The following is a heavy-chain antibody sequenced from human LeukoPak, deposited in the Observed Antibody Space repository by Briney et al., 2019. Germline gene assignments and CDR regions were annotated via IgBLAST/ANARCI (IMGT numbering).Heavy chain of an antibody. CDR1: GFTFSGYT. CDR3: ARDTLWE. J-gene: IGHJ4*02. D-gene: IGHD1-26*01. Sequence: GTSLRLSCAVSGFTFSGYTMHWVRQAPGKGLEWVAVISFDGSNKYYGDSVKGCFTISRDHSKNTLYLQMNSLRPDDTDIYYCARDTLWEWGQGTLVTVSS. V-gene: IGHV3-30-3*01. CDR2: ISFDGSNK.